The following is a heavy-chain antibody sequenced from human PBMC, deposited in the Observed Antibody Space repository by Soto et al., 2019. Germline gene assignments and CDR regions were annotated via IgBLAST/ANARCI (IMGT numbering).Heavy chain of an antibody. CDR1: GGSISSYY. CDR3: ARDSYDDFWSGYRDAFDI. V-gene: IGHV4-59*01. Sequence: PSETLSLTCTVSGGSISSYYWSWIRQPPGKGLEWIGYIYYSGSTNYNPSLKSRVTISVDTSKNQFSLKLSSGTAADTAVYYCARDSYDDFWSGYRDAFDIWGQGTMVTVSS. J-gene: IGHJ3*02. CDR2: IYYSGST. D-gene: IGHD3-3*01.